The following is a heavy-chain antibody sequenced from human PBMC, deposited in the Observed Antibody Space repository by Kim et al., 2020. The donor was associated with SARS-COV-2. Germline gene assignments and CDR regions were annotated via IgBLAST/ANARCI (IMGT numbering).Heavy chain of an antibody. V-gene: IGHV3-7*01. CDR3: ARANRNSYDL. CDR2: DQ. J-gene: IGHJ5*02. Sequence: DQYYADSVKGRFTTSRDNAQNSLYLQMNTLRAEETAVYYCARANRNSYDLWGQGSLVTVSS. D-gene: IGHD2-21*01.